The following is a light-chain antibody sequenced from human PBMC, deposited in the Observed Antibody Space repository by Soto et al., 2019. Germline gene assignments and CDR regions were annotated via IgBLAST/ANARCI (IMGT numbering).Light chain of an antibody. CDR2: GAS. CDR1: QSVTNN. V-gene: IGKV3-15*01. Sequence: EIVMTQSPATLSVSPGERAALSCRASQSVTNNLAWYQQKPGQAPRLLIYGASTRAPGIPARFSGSGSGTDFTLTISSLQSGDFAVYYCQQYNNWPLTFGRGTKVEIK. J-gene: IGKJ4*01. CDR3: QQYNNWPLT.